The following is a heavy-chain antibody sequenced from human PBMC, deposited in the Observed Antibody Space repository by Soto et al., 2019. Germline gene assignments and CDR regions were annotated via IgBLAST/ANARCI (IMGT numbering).Heavy chain of an antibody. J-gene: IGHJ6*02. D-gene: IGHD3-3*01. Sequence: GASVKVSCKASGGTFSSYAISWVRQAPGQGLEWMGGIIPIFGTANYAQKFQGRVTITADESTSTAYMELSSLRSEDTAVYYCARGGLRFLEWLPQYYYYYYGMDVWGQGTTVTVSS. CDR1: GGTFSSYA. CDR3: ARGGLRFLEWLPQYYYYYYGMDV. V-gene: IGHV1-69*13. CDR2: IIPIFGTA.